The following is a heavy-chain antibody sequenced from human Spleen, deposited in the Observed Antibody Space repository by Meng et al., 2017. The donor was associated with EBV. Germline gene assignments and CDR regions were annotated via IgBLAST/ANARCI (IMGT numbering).Heavy chain of an antibody. D-gene: IGHD2-15*01. CDR2: IYYSGST. J-gene: IGHJ4*02. CDR3: ARDVGYYFDF. CDR1: GGSISSSTYY. V-gene: IGHV4-39*07. Sequence: QLQLQESGPGLAKPSETLSLTCTVSGGSISSSTYYWGWIRQPPGKGLEWIGSIYYSGSTDYTPSLKTRVTISLDTSKNQFSLKLTSVTAADTAAFYCARDVGYYFDFWGQGTLVTISS.